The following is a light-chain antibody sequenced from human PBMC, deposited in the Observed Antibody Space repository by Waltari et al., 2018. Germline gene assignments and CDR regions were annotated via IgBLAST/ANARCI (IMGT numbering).Light chain of an antibody. CDR3: QSYDNRLGGLYV. V-gene: IGLV1-40*01. J-gene: IGLJ1*01. CDR1: SSNIGAGYD. CDR2: GNN. Sequence: QRVTISCTGSSSNIGAGYDVHWYQQLPGTAPKLLIYGNNNRPSGVPDRFSGSESGTSASLAITGLQAEDEADYYCQSYDNRLGGLYVFGTGTKVTVL.